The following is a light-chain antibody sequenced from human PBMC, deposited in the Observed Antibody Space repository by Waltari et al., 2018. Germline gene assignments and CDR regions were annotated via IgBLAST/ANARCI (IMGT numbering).Light chain of an antibody. CDR3: QQSHSAPLA. V-gene: IGKV1-39*01. J-gene: IGKJ4*01. CDR1: RAISNY. CDR2: AAS. Sequence: DIQMTQSPSSLSASVGHRVTITCRASRAISNYVNWYQQRPGLAPKLLIYAASTLQGGVPTRFTGSGSGTDFTLTISSLQIEDFATYYCQQSHSAPLAFGGGTRLEI.